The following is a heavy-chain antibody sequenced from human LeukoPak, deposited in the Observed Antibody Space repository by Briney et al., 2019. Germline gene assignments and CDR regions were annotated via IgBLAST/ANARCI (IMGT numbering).Heavy chain of an antibody. J-gene: IGHJ5*02. CDR3: ARALSSGYYLNWFDP. CDR2: IYTSGST. D-gene: IGHD3-22*01. V-gene: IGHV4-4*07. CDR1: GGSISSYY. Sequence: SGTLSLTCAVSGGSISSYYWSWIRQPAGKGLEWIGRIYTSGSTNYNPSLKSRVTMSVDTSKNQFSLKLSSVTAADTAVYYCARALSSGYYLNWFDPWGQGTLVTVSS.